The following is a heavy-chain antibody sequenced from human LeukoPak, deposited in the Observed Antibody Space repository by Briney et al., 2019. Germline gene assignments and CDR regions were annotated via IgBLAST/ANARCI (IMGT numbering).Heavy chain of an antibody. J-gene: IGHJ4*02. V-gene: IGHV3-23*01. D-gene: IGHD2-2*01. Sequence: GGSLRLSCAASGFTFSNYAMSWVRQAPGKGLEWVSAISGSGVSTYYADSVKGRFTISRENSKNTLYLQMNSLRAEDTAVYYCAKDCSSTSCPTSDYWGQGTLVTVSS. CDR3: AKDCSSTSCPTSDY. CDR1: GFTFSNYA. CDR2: ISGSGVST.